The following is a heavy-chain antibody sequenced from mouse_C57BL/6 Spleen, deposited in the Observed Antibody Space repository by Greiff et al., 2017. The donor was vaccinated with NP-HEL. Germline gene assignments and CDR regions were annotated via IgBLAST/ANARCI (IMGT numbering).Heavy chain of an antibody. Sequence: VQLQQPGAELVKPGASVKMSCKASGYTFTSYWITWVKQRPGQGLEWIGDIYPGSGSTNYNEKFKSKATLTVDTSSSTAYMQLSSLTSEDSAVYYCARSLYGSSFEDYWGQGTTLTVSS. J-gene: IGHJ2*01. CDR1: GYTFTSYW. D-gene: IGHD1-1*01. CDR3: ARSLYGSSFEDY. CDR2: IYPGSGST. V-gene: IGHV1-55*01.